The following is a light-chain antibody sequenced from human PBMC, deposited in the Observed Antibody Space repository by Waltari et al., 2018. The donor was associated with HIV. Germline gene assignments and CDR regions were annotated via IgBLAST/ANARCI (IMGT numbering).Light chain of an antibody. CDR3: NSYAGSSKSYV. J-gene: IGLJ1*01. CDR2: DVT. CDR1: TSDIGGYNY. V-gene: IGLV2-8*01. Sequence: QSALTQPPSASGSPGQSVTISCTGTTSDIGGYNYVSWYQQHPGEAPRLIIYDVTKRPSGVPDRFSASKSGNTASLTVSGLQAEDEAEYYCNSYAGSSKSYVFGTGTKVTVL.